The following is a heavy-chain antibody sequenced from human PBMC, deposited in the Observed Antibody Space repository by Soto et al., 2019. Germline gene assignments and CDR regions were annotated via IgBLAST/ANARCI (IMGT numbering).Heavy chain of an antibody. V-gene: IGHV3-66*01. D-gene: IGHD6-19*01. Sequence: EVQLVESGGGLVQPGGSLRLSCAASGFTVSSNYMSWVRQAPGKGLEWVSVIYSGGSTYYADSVKGRFTISRDNSKNTRYLKMNSLRAGDTAVYYCGRDKAVAGADWYFDLGGRGTLVTVSS. CDR1: GFTVSSNY. J-gene: IGHJ2*01. CDR3: GRDKAVAGADWYFDL. CDR2: IYSGGST.